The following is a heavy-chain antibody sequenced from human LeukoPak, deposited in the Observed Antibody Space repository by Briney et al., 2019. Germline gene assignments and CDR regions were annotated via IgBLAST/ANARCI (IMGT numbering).Heavy chain of an antibody. CDR3: AKGSDYNHYFDH. D-gene: IGHD1-26*01. Sequence: AGSLRLSCAASGFTFSTYAMNWVRQAPGKGLEWVSTISGSSEGKYYADSVKGRFTISRDSSKDTVFLHMDSLRAEDTAVYYCAKGSDYNHYFDHWGQGALVTVSS. CDR2: ISGSSEGK. J-gene: IGHJ5*02. CDR1: GFTFSTYA. V-gene: IGHV3-23*01.